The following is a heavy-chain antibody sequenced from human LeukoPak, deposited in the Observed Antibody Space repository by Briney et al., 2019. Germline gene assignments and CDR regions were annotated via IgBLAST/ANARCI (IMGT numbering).Heavy chain of an antibody. CDR2: INWNGGST. Sequence: AGGSPRLSCAASGFTFDDYGMSWVRQAPGKGLEWVSGINWNGGSTGYADSVKGRFTISRDNAKNSLYLQMNSLRAEDTALYHCARGGGSSAFDIWGQGTMVTVSS. J-gene: IGHJ3*02. CDR3: ARGGGSSAFDI. V-gene: IGHV3-20*01. CDR1: GFTFDDYG. D-gene: IGHD3-16*01.